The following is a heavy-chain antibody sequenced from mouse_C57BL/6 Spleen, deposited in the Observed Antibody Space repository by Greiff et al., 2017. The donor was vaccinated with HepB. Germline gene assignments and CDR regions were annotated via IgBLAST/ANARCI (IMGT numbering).Heavy chain of an antibody. CDR1: GYSITSGYD. J-gene: IGHJ4*01. D-gene: IGHD2-5*01. CDR2: ISYSGST. CDR3: ASGGSNYGYYAMDY. V-gene: IGHV3-1*01. Sequence: EVQLQESGPGMVKPSQSLSLTCTVTGYSITSGYDWHWIRHFPGNKLEWMGYISYSGSTNYNPSLKSRISITHDTSKNHFFLKLNSVTTEDTATYYCASGGSNYGYYAMDYWGQGTSVTVSS.